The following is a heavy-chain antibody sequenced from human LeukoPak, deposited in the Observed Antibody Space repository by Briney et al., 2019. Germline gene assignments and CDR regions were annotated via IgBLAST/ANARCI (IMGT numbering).Heavy chain of an antibody. J-gene: IGHJ4*02. D-gene: IGHD3-9*01. CDR1: GFIFSGYS. Sequence: GGSLRLSCAASGFIFSGYSMNWVRQAPGKGLEWVSSISASDTYINYADSLKGRFTISRDNSKYTLYLQMDSLRAEDTAVYYCAKVFLSDWLIDSWGQGTLVTVSS. CDR3: AKVFLSDWLIDS. CDR2: ISASDTYI. V-gene: IGHV3-21*04.